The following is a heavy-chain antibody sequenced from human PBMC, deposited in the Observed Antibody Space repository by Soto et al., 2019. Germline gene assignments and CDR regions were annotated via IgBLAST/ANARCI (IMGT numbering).Heavy chain of an antibody. D-gene: IGHD3-3*01. CDR3: ARHTKGATIFGVPHPHNWFDP. V-gene: IGHV4-39*01. CDR1: GSSISSSSYY. CDR2: IYYSGST. Sequence: SETLSLTCTVSGSSISSSSYYWGWIRQPPGKGLEWIGSIYYSGSTYYNPSLKSRVTISVDTSKNQFSLKLSSVTAADTAVYYCARHTKGATIFGVPHPHNWFDPWGQGTLVTVSS. J-gene: IGHJ5*02.